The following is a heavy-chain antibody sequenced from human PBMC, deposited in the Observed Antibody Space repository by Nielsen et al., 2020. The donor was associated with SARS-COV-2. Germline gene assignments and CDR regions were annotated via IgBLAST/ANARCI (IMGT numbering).Heavy chain of an antibody. J-gene: IGHJ5*02. D-gene: IGHD3-3*01. CDR2: LYDSGST. CDR1: GGSISSGGYH. Sequence: SETLSLTCIVSGGSISSGGYHWNWIRQHPGKGLEWIGYLYDSGSTYYNPSLKSRVTISVDTSKNQFSLKLDSVTAADTAVYYCARHYHDFWSGYLAASWFDPWGQGTPVTVSS. CDR3: ARHYHDFWSGYLAASWFDP. V-gene: IGHV4-61*08.